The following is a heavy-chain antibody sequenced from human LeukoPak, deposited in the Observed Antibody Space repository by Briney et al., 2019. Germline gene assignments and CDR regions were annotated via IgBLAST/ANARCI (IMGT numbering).Heavy chain of an antibody. CDR3: ARLAVATSDAFDI. V-gene: IGHV4-59*08. Sequence: SETLSLTCTVSGGSISGYYWSWIRQPPGKGLEWIGYIYYSGSTNYNPSLKSRVTISVDTSKNQFSLKLSSVTAADTAVYYCARLAVATSDAFDIWGQGTMVTVSS. J-gene: IGHJ3*02. CDR1: GGSISGYY. D-gene: IGHD5-12*01. CDR2: IYYSGST.